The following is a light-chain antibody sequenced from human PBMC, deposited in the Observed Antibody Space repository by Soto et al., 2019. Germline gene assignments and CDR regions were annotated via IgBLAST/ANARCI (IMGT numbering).Light chain of an antibody. Sequence: EIALTQSPCTLSLSARERATPSCSASQSVSSHLAWYQQKPGQAPRLLIYAASTRATGIPARFSGSGSGTEFTLTISSLQSEDFAVYYCQQYNNGTPITFGQGTRLEIK. CDR1: QSVSSH. V-gene: IGKV3-15*01. CDR3: QQYNNGTPIT. J-gene: IGKJ5*01. CDR2: AAS.